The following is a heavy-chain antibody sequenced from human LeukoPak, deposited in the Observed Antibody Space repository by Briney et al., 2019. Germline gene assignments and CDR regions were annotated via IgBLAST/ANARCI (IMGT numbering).Heavy chain of an antibody. CDR3: ARASNVGVRSPPGY. Sequence: SETLSLTCTVSGDFITAYYWSWIRQPPGKGREWIGYVYYSGSTEYNPSLRSRVTISLDMSKHQFSLKLSSVTAAETAVYYCARASNVGVRSPPGYWGQGTLVTVSS. CDR1: GDFITAYY. D-gene: IGHD3-3*01. CDR2: VYYSGST. J-gene: IGHJ4*02. V-gene: IGHV4-59*12.